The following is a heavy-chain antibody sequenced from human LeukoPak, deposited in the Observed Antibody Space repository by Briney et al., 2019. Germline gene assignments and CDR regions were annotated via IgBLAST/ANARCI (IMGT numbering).Heavy chain of an antibody. CDR1: GFSFSSYV. J-gene: IGHJ4*02. CDR3: ARDHGYSSGYFDY. CDR2: ISGNGGST. V-gene: IGHV3-23*01. Sequence: GGSLRLSCVASGFSFSSYVMNWVRQAPGTGLEWVSAISGNGGSTYYADSVKGRFTISRDNSKNTLSLQMNSLRADDTAVYYCARDHGYSSGYFDYWGQGTLVTVSS. D-gene: IGHD6-19*01.